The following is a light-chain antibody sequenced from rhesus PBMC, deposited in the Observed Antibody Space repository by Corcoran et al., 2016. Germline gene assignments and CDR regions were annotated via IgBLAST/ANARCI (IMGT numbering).Light chain of an antibody. J-gene: IGKJ2*01. CDR2: EVS. CDR1: QSLLHSGGKTY. CDR3: MQGIQLPYS. Sequence: DIVMTQTPLSLPVTPGEPASISCRSSQSLLHSGGKTYLYWYLQKPGQSPQLLIPEVSNRASGVPDRCSGSGSSTDLPLKISGVEAEDVGVYYCMQGIQLPYSFGQGTKVEIK. V-gene: IGKV2-104*02.